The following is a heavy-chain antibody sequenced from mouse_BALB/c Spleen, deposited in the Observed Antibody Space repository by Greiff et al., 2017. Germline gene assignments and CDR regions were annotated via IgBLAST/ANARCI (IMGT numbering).Heavy chain of an antibody. Sequence: VQLQQSGAELVRPGALVKLSCKASGFNIKDYYMHWVKQRPEQGLEWIGWIDPENGNTIYDPKFQGKASITADTSSNTAYLQLSSLTSEDTAVYYCARGYYGSSTDWFAYWGQGTLVTVSA. CDR1: GFNIKDYY. CDR3: ARGYYGSSTDWFAY. D-gene: IGHD1-1*01. J-gene: IGHJ3*01. V-gene: IGHV14-1*02. CDR2: IDPENGNT.